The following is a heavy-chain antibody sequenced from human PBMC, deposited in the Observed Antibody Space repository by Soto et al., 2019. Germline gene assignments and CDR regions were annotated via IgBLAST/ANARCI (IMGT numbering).Heavy chain of an antibody. CDR1: GGSISSYY. CDR2: IYYSGST. Sequence: QVQLQESGPGLVKPSETLSLTCTVSGGSISSYYWSWIRQPPGKGLEWIGYIYYSGSTNYNPSLQSRVTKSVDTSQKQFPPELRCVTAADTAVVYWGRTAAPLYSSSWYYFDYWGQGTLVTASS. D-gene: IGHD6-13*01. J-gene: IGHJ4*02. V-gene: IGHV4-59*01. CDR3: GRTAAPLYSSSWYYFDY.